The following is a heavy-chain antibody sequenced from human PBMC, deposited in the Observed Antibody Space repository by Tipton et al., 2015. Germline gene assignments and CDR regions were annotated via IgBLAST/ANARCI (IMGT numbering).Heavy chain of an antibody. CDR3: ARQGTVVVIGMSHYYYYGMDV. D-gene: IGHD2-21*01. CDR2: ISYSGST. Sequence: TLSLTCTVSGGSISSSSYYWGWIRQSPGKGLEWIGYISYSGSTHYNPSLKRRVTISLDTSKNQFSLKLSSVTAADTAVYYCARQGTVVVIGMSHYYYYGMDVWGQGTTVTVSS. CDR1: GGSISSSSYY. V-gene: IGHV4-61*05. J-gene: IGHJ6*02.